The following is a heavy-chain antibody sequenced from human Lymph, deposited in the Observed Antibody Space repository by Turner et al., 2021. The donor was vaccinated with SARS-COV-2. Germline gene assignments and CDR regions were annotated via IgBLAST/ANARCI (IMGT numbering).Heavy chain of an antibody. V-gene: IGHV1-8*01. D-gene: IGHD3-10*01. CDR1: GYTFTRYD. J-gene: IGHJ5*02. Sequence: QVQLVQSGAEVKKPGASVKVSCMASGYTFTRYDINWVRQATGQGLEWKGWMDPNSCNTGYAQKFQGRVTMTRNTSISTAYMELSSLRSEDTAVYYCARAAELTVWFDPWGQGTLVTVSS. CDR3: ARAAELTVWFDP. CDR2: MDPNSCNT.